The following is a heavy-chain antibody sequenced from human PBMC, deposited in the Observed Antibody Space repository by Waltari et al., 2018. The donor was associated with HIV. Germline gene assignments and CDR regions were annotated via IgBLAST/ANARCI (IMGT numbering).Heavy chain of an antibody. Sequence: EEQLVQSGAEVKKPGESLKISCRGSGHIFNNYWIAWVRQTPGKGLEWMGNIYCRESKCQLKRAFQGRVSISIDKSVTTASLQLSRLKASDTGMYYCARLMGLGGSSAWGNNWFDPWGQGTLVTVSS. CDR1: GHIFNNYW. CDR2: IYCRESKC. V-gene: IGHV5-51*01. J-gene: IGHJ5*02. D-gene: IGHD6-19*01. CDR3: ARLMGLGGSSAWGNNWFDP.